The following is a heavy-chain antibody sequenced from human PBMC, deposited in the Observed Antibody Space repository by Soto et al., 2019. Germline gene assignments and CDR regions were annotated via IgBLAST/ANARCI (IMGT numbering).Heavy chain of an antibody. Sequence: SETLSLTCTVSGGSISNYYWSWIRQPPGKGLEWIGYIYYTGSTNYNPSLKSRVTISVDTSKNQFSLKLSSVTAADTAVYYCARRGSSTSPDKTWGQGTLVTVSS. J-gene: IGHJ5*02. V-gene: IGHV4-59*08. CDR3: ARRGSSTSPDKT. D-gene: IGHD2-2*01. CDR2: IYYTGST. CDR1: GGSISNYY.